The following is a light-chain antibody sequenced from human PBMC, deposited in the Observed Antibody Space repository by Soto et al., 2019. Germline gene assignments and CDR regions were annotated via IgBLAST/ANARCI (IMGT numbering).Light chain of an antibody. V-gene: IGLV2-14*01. CDR3: SSYKTSSTVVV. J-gene: IGLJ2*01. Sequence: QSALTQPASVSGSPGQSITISCTGTSSDIGGYNYVSWYQQYPGKAPKVMIFGVSDRPSGVSNRFSGSKSGTTASLTISGLQAEDEADYYCSSYKTSSTVVVFGGGTKLTVL. CDR1: SSDIGGYNY. CDR2: GVS.